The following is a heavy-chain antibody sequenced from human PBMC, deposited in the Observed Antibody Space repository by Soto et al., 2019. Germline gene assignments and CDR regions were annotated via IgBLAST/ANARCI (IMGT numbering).Heavy chain of an antibody. CDR2: ISYDGSNK. CDR3: ASTVCSGGSCYLNY. D-gene: IGHD2-15*01. Sequence: QVQLVESGGGVVQPGRSLRLSCAASGFTFSSYAMHWVRQAPGKGLEWVAVISYDGSNKYYADSVKGRFTISRDNSKNTRYLQMNSLRAEDTAVYYCASTVCSGGSCYLNYWGQGTLVTVSS. V-gene: IGHV3-30*14. CDR1: GFTFSSYA. J-gene: IGHJ4*02.